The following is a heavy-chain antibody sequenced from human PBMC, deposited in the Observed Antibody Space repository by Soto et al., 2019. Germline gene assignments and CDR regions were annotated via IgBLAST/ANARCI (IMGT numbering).Heavy chain of an antibody. V-gene: IGHV4-30-2*01. CDR1: GDSISSGGYS. CDR2: IYYSGTT. Sequence: QLQLQESDSGLVKPSQTLSLTCAVSGDSISSGGYSWSWIRQPPGKGLEWIGYIYYSGTTYYNPSLKSRVTISVDRSKNQFSLNLTSVTAADTAVYYCARGNGHYYPFDYWGQGTLVTVSS. CDR3: ARGNGHYYPFDY. J-gene: IGHJ4*02. D-gene: IGHD3-22*01.